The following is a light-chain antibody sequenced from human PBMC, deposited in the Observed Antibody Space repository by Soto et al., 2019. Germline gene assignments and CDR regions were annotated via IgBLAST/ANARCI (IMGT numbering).Light chain of an antibody. CDR2: EGS. V-gene: IGLV2-23*01. Sequence: QSVLTQRASVSGSPGQSITISCTGTSIDVGSYNLVSWYQQHPGKAPKLMIYEGSKRPSGVSNRFSGSKSGNTASLTISGLQAEDEADYYCCSYAGSSTSVVFGVGTKLTVL. CDR3: CSYAGSSTSVV. J-gene: IGLJ2*01. CDR1: SIDVGSYNL.